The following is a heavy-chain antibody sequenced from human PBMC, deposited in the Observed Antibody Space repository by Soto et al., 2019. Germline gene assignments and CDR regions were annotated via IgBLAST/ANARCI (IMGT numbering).Heavy chain of an antibody. Sequence: QVQLQQWGAGLLKPSETLSLTCAVYGGSFSGYYWSWIRQPPGKGLEWIGEINHSGSTNYNPSLKSRVTISVDTSKNQFSLKLSSVTAADTAVYYCARAPRLLWFGEFLDYWGQGTLVTVSS. CDR3: ARAPRLLWFGEFLDY. D-gene: IGHD3-10*01. CDR2: INHSGST. J-gene: IGHJ4*02. V-gene: IGHV4-34*01. CDR1: GGSFSGYY.